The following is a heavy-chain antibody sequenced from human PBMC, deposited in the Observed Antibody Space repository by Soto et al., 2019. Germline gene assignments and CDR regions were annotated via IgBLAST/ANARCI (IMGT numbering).Heavy chain of an antibody. J-gene: IGHJ4*02. Sequence: SETLSLTCSVSGGSISSGYYYWSWIRQPPGKGLEWIGYIYYSGSTNYNPSLKSRVTISVDTSKNQFSLKLSSVTAADTAVYYCARGRAAPYYSDYWGQGTLVTVS. CDR2: IYYSGST. CDR3: ARGRAAPYYSDY. CDR1: GGSISSGYYY. V-gene: IGHV4-61*01. D-gene: IGHD2-15*01.